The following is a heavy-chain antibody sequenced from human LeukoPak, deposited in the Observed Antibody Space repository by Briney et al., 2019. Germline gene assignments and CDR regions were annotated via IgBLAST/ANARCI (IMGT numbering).Heavy chain of an antibody. CDR2: IYSGGST. J-gene: IGHJ4*02. D-gene: IGHD3-10*01. CDR3: ARDALDYGSGSYGDY. CDR1: GFTVSSNY. V-gene: IGHV3-53*01. Sequence: GGSLRLSCAASGFTVSSNYMSWVRQAPGKGLEWVSVIYSGGSTYYADSVKGRFTVSRDNSKNTLYLQMNSLRAEDTAVYYCARDALDYGSGSYGDYWGQGTLVTVSS.